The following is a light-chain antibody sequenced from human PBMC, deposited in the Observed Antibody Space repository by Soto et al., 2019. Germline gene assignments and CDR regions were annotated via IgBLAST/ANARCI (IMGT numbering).Light chain of an antibody. J-gene: IGKJ5*01. CDR3: QQYSSSPRT. CDR2: DAS. V-gene: IGKV3-20*01. CDR1: QTISSGF. Sequence: EIVLTQSPGILYLSPGDRATLSCRAGQTISSGFLAWDQQKVGQAPRLLIYDASNRATGVPDRFSGSGSVTDLTLTISRLDPKDFAVYYCQQYSSSPRTFGQGTRLQIK.